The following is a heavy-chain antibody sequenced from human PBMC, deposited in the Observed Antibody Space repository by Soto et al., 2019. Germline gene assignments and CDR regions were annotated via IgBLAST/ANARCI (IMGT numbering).Heavy chain of an antibody. CDR3: ARGSFSSSSSWFYR. D-gene: IGHD6-6*01. Sequence: SETMSLTCTVSGGSISSGGYYWSWIRQHPGKGLEWIGYIYYSGRTYYNPSLHSRVSIAVDTTENQFSLKLTSVTAADTSVYYCARGSFSSSSSWFYRWGRGTSVTVS. J-gene: IGHJ5*02. CDR2: IYYSGRT. V-gene: IGHV4-31*03. CDR1: GGSISSGGYY.